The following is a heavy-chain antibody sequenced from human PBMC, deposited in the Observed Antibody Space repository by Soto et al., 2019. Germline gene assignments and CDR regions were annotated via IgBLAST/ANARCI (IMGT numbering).Heavy chain of an antibody. J-gene: IGHJ5*02. D-gene: IGHD3-9*01. CDR2: IYYSGTT. CDR1: GGSISSGGYY. Sequence: QVQLQGSGPGLVKPSQTLSLTCTVSGGSISSGGYYWSWTRQLSGKGLEWIGYIYYSGTTYYNPSLKSRVRISVDTSKNQFSLELNSVTAADTAVYYCARGSRPFECFDPWGQGTLVTVSS. V-gene: IGHV4-31*03. CDR3: ARGSRPFECFDP.